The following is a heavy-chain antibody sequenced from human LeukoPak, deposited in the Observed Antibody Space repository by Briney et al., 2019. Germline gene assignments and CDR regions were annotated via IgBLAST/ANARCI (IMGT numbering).Heavy chain of an antibody. D-gene: IGHD1-26*01. J-gene: IGHJ5*02. CDR2: INPSGGST. CDR1: GYTFTSYY. CDR3: ARAGEERELLCDWFDP. Sequence: GASVKVSCKASGYTFTSYYMHWVRQAPGQGLEWMGIINPSGGSTSYAQKFQGRVTMTRDTSTSTVYMELSSLRSEDTAVYYCARAGEERELLCDWFDPWGQGTLVTVSS. V-gene: IGHV1-46*01.